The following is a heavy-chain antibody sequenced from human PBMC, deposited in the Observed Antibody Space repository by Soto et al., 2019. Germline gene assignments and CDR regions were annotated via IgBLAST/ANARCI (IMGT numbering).Heavy chain of an antibody. CDR3: ASGPRAIRSLFYGMDV. CDR1: GFTFSSYS. V-gene: IGHV3-21*01. Sequence: EVQLVESGGGLVKPGGSLRLSCAASGFTFSSYSMNWVRQAPGKGLEWVSSISSSSSYIYYADSVKGRFTISRDNAKNSLYLQMNSLRAEDTAVYYCASGPRAIRSLFYGMDVRGQGTTVTVSS. D-gene: IGHD4-17*01. CDR2: ISSSSSYI. J-gene: IGHJ6*02.